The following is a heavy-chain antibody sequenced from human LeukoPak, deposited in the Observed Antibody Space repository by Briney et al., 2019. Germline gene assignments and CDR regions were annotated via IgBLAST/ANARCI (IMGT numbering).Heavy chain of an antibody. CDR2: INHSGST. Sequence: PSETLSLTCAVYGGSFSGYYWSWIRQPPGKGLEWIGEINHSGSTNYNPSLKSRVTISVDTSKNQFSLKLSSVTAADTAVYYCARGLVPAAMRVYYYYYYGMDVWGQGTTVTVSS. J-gene: IGHJ6*02. V-gene: IGHV4-34*01. CDR3: ARGLVPAAMRVYYYYYYGMDV. D-gene: IGHD2-2*01. CDR1: GGSFSGYY.